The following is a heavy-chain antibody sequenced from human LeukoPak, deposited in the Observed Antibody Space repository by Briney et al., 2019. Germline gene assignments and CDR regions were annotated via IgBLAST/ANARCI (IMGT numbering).Heavy chain of an antibody. CDR3: ARESPATPLTFDI. CDR2: INHSGST. CDR1: GGSFNGYY. Sequence: SETLSLTCAVYGGSFNGYYWSWIRQPPGKGLEWIGEINHSGSTNYNPSLKSRVTISVDTSKNQFSLKLSSVTAADTAVYYCARESPATPLTFDIWGQGTMITVSS. V-gene: IGHV4-34*01. J-gene: IGHJ3*02. D-gene: IGHD2-15*01.